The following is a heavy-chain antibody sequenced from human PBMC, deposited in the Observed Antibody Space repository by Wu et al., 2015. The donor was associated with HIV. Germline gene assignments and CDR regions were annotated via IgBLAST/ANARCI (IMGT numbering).Heavy chain of an antibody. V-gene: IGHV1-2*02. Sequence: QVQLVQSGSEVKKPGASVSVSCQTSGYTFTDHYIHWVRQAPGQGLEWMGWIRPDSGATHYAEKFQDRVTMTRDASISTAYMQLNRLRSDDTAVYFCARDLGNDFAVRGYYWYMDVVGQRDRDHRLL. CDR1: GYTFTDHY. D-gene: IGHD3/OR15-3a*01. CDR2: IRPDSGAT. CDR3: ARDLGNDFAVRGYYWYMDV. J-gene: IGHJ6*03.